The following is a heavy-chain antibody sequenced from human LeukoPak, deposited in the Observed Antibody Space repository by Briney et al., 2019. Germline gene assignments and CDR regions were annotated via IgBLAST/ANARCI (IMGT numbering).Heavy chain of an antibody. Sequence: GGSLRLSCATSGFTLSDYYMSWVRQAPGKGLEWVSVIYRGGSTYYADSVKGRFTISRDNSKNTLYLQMNSLRAEDTAVYHCVRGGEIGFDYWGQGTLVTVSS. V-gene: IGHV3-66*01. CDR2: IYRGGST. CDR1: GFTLSDYY. CDR3: VRGGEIGFDY. J-gene: IGHJ4*02. D-gene: IGHD3-16*01.